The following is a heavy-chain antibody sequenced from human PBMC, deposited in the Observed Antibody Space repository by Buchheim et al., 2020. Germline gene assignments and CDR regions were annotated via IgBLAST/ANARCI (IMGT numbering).Heavy chain of an antibody. D-gene: IGHD5-12*01. V-gene: IGHV3-30*18. Sequence: QVQLVESGGGVVQPGRSLRLSCAASGFTFSNYGMHWVRQAPGKGLEWVAVISYDGSNKYYTDSVKGRFTISRDNSKNTLYLQMNSLRAEDTAVYYCAKEGSEWLRFFDYWGQGTL. CDR2: ISYDGSNK. CDR3: AKEGSEWLRFFDY. CDR1: GFTFSNYG. J-gene: IGHJ4*02.